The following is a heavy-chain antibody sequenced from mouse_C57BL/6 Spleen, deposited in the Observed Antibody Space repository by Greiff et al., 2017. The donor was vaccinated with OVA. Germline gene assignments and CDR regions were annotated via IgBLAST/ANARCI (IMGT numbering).Heavy chain of an antibody. CDR3: ARGDYYDFDY. J-gene: IGHJ2*01. CDR1: GYTFTSYW. Sequence: QVQLQQPGAELVRPGSSVKLSCKASGYTFTSYWMDWVKQRPGQGLEWIGNIYPSDSETHYNQKFKDKATLTVDKSSSTAYMQLSSLTSEDSAVYYCARGDYYDFDYWGQGTTLTVSS. D-gene: IGHD1-1*01. V-gene: IGHV1-61*01. CDR2: IYPSDSET.